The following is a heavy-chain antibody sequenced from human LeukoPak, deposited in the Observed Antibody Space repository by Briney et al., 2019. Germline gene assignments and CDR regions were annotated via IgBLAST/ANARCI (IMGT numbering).Heavy chain of an antibody. Sequence: SETLSLTCTVSGGSISSYYWSWIRQPPGKGLEWIGYIYYSGSTNYNPSLKSRVTISVDTSKNQFSLKLSSVTAADTAVYYCARDLRTGIAVAGRLFDPWGQGTLVTVSS. CDR1: GGSISSYY. D-gene: IGHD6-19*01. V-gene: IGHV4-59*12. J-gene: IGHJ5*02. CDR3: ARDLRTGIAVAGRLFDP. CDR2: IYYSGST.